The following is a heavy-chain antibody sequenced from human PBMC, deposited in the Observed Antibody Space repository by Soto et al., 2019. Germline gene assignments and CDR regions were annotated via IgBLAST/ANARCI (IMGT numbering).Heavy chain of an antibody. CDR1: GGTFSSYA. V-gene: IGHV1-69*01. D-gene: IGHD2-2*01. CDR3: ARSQGSSTSLEIYYYYYYGMDV. CDR2: IIPISGTA. J-gene: IGHJ6*02. Sequence: QVQLVQSGAEVKKPGSSVKVSCKASGGTFSSYAISWVRQAPGQGLEWMGGIIPISGTANYAQKFQGSVTLTADESTSTDYMELSSLGSEDTAVYYCARSQGSSTSLEIYYYYYYGMDVLGQGTTVTVSS.